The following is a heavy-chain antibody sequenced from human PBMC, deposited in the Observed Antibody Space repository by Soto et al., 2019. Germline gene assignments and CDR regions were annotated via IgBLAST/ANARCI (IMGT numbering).Heavy chain of an antibody. D-gene: IGHD6-6*01. J-gene: IGHJ6*03. CDR2: MNPNSGNT. V-gene: IGHV1-8*01. CDR1: GYTFTSYD. Sequence: QVQLVQSGAEVEKPGASVKVSCKASGYTFTSYDINWVRQATGQGLEWMGWMNPNSGNTGYAQKFQGRVTMTRNTSISTAYMELSSLRSEDTAVYYCARGIRSIAARRGPVDYYYYMDVWGKGTTVTVSS. CDR3: ARGIRSIAARRGPVDYYYYMDV.